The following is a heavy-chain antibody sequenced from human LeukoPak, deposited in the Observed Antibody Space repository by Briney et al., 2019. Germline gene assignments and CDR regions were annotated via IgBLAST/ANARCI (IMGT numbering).Heavy chain of an antibody. J-gene: IGHJ5*02. D-gene: IGHD3-22*01. CDR1: GFTFSTYW. CDR2: ITSDGSST. Sequence: GGSLRLSCAASGFTFSTYWMHWVRHAPGKGLMWVSRITSDGSSTSYADSVKGRFTISRDNAKNTLYLQMNSLRAEDTAVYYCARMIARDWFDPWGQGTLVTVSS. CDR3: ARMIARDWFDP. V-gene: IGHV3-74*01.